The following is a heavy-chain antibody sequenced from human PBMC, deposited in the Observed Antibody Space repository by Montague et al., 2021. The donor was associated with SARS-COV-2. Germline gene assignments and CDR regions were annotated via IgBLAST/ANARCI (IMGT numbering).Heavy chain of an antibody. CDR2: MNPNSGNT. Sequence: SVKVSCKASGYPFTSYDINWLRQATGQGLEWMGWMNPNSGNTGYAQKFQGRVTMTRNTSISTAYMELSSLRSEDTAVYYCARGEGSTSWWYYYYYMDVWGKGTTVTVSS. J-gene: IGHJ6*03. CDR1: GYPFTSYD. CDR3: ARGEGSTSWWYYYYYMDV. D-gene: IGHD2-2*01. V-gene: IGHV1-8*01.